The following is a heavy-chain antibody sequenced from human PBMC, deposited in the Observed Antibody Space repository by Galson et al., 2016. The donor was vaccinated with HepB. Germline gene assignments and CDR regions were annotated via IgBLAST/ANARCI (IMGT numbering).Heavy chain of an antibody. V-gene: IGHV3-74*01. CDR3: IRAFVHDN. Sequence: SLRLSCAASGFTFSTYWMHWVRQAPGKGLVWVSHINSDGSRINYADSVKGRFTISRDNAKNTLYLQMNSLRVDDTAVYYCIRAFVHDNWGQGTLVTVSS. J-gene: IGHJ4*02. D-gene: IGHD3-9*01. CDR2: INSDGSRI. CDR1: GFTFSTYW.